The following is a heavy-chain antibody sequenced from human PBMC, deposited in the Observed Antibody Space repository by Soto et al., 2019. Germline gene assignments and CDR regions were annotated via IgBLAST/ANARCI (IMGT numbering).Heavy chain of an antibody. CDR3: ARDSHPQQLLWLALYGMDV. D-gene: IGHD3-10*01. J-gene: IGHJ6*02. V-gene: IGHV1-69*01. CDR2: IIPIFGTA. CDR1: GGTFSSYA. Sequence: QVQLVQSGAEVTKPGSSVKVSCKASGGTFSSYAISWVRQAPGQGLEWMGGIIPIFGTANYAQKGQGRVTITADESTGTAYMELSRLRSEDTAVYYCARDSHPQQLLWLALYGMDVWGQGTTVTVSS.